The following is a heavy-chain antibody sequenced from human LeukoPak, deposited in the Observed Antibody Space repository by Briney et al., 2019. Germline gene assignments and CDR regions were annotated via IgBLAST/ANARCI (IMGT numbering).Heavy chain of an antibody. V-gene: IGHV3-23*01. CDR1: GFTFSSYA. D-gene: IGHD6-13*01. CDR3: AKEGAQYSSSWLDY. Sequence: GGSLILSCAASGFTFSSYAMSWVRQAPGKGLEWVSAISGSGGSTYYADSVKGRFTISRDNSKNTLYLQMNSLRAEDTAVYYCAKEGAQYSSSWLDYWGQGTLVTVSS. CDR2: ISGSGGST. J-gene: IGHJ4*02.